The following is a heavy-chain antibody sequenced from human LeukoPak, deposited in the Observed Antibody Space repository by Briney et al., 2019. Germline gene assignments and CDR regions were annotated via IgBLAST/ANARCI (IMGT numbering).Heavy chain of an antibody. CDR2: INHSGST. V-gene: IGHV4-34*01. CDR3: ASRKAATTFDY. Sequence: PSETLSLTCAVYGGSFSGYYWSWLSQPPGKGLEWIGEINHSGSTNYNPSLKSRVTISVDTSKNQFSLKLSSVTAADTAVYYCASRKAATTFDYWGQGTLVTVSS. J-gene: IGHJ4*02. D-gene: IGHD1-1*01. CDR1: GGSFSGYY.